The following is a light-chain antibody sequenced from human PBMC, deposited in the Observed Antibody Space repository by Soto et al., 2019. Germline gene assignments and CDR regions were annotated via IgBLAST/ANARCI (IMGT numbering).Light chain of an antibody. CDR3: QHYNSYSEA. Sequence: DIQMTQSPSTLSACVGDCVTITCRASQSISSWLAWYQQKPGKAPKLLIYKASTLKSGVPSRFSGSGSGTEFTLTISSLQPDDFATYYCQHYNSYSEAFGQGTKVDI. CDR1: QSISSW. CDR2: KAS. V-gene: IGKV1-5*03. J-gene: IGKJ1*01.